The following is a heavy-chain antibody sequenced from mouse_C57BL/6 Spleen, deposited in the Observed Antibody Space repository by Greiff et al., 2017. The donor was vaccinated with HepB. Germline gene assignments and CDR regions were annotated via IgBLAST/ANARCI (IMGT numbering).Heavy chain of an antibody. CDR3: AILGSYYAMDY. CDR2: IDPSDSYT. V-gene: IGHV1-69*01. D-gene: IGHD4-1*01. CDR1: GYTFTSYW. J-gene: IGHJ4*01. Sequence: QVQLQQPGAELVMPGASVKLSCKASGYTFTSYWMHWVKQRPGQGLEWIGEIDPSDSYTNYNQKFKGKSTLTVDKSTSTAYMQLSSLTSEDSAVYYCAILGSYYAMDYWGQGTSVTVSS.